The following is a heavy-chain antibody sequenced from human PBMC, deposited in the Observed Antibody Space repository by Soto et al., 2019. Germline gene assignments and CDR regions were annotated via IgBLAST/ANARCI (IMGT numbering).Heavy chain of an antibody. D-gene: IGHD4-17*01. CDR2: INSDGGST. V-gene: IGHV3-74*01. CDR1: GLTFSSYW. CDR3: ALSHTVTTDY. J-gene: IGHJ4*02. Sequence: EVQLVESGGGLVQPGGSLRLSCAASGLTFSSYWMHWVRQAPGKGLVCVSRINSDGGSTSYADSVKGRFTISRDNAKNTLYLQMNSLRAEDTAVYYCALSHTVTTDYWGQGTLVTVSS.